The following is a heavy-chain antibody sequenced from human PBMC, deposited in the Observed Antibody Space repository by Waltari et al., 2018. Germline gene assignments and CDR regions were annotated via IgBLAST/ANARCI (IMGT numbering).Heavy chain of an antibody. J-gene: IGHJ2*01. CDR2: IRYDGSNK. Sequence: QVQLVESGGGVVQPGGSLRLSCAASGFTFSSYGMHWVRQAPGKGLEWVAFIRYDGSNKYYADSVKGRFTISRDNSKNTLYLQMNSLRAEDTAVYYCAKTAGCSGGSCYYLGWYFDLWGRGTLVTVSS. D-gene: IGHD2-15*01. CDR3: AKTAGCSGGSCYYLGWYFDL. CDR1: GFTFSSYG. V-gene: IGHV3-30*02.